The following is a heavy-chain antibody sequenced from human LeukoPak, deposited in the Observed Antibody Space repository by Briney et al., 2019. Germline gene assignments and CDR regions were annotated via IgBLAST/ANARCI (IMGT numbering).Heavy chain of an antibody. V-gene: IGHV1-18*04. J-gene: IGHJ5*02. CDR2: ISAYNGNT. Sequence: ASVKVSCKASGYTFTGYYMHWVRQAPGQGLEWMGCISAYNGNTNYAQKLQGRVTMTTDPSTSTAYMELGSLRSDDTAVYYCARVHGSFFWFDPWGQGTLVTVSS. D-gene: IGHD5-24*01. CDR3: ARVHGSFFWFDP. CDR1: GYTFTGYY.